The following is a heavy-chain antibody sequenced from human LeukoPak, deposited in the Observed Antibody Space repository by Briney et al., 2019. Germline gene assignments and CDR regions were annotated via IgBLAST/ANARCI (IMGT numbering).Heavy chain of an antibody. D-gene: IGHD6-19*01. V-gene: IGHV1-2*04. CDR2: INPNSGGT. J-gene: IGHJ2*01. CDR3: ARGRDSSGWYWYFDL. CDR1: GYTFTGYY. Sequence: ASVKVSCKASGYTFTGYYMHWVRQAPGQGLEWMGWINPNSGGTNYAQKFQGWVTMTRDTSISTAYMELSRLRSDDTAVYYCARGRDSSGWYWYFDLWGRGTLVTVSS.